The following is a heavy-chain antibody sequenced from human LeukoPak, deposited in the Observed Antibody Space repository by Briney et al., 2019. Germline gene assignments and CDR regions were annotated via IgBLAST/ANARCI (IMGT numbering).Heavy chain of an antibody. J-gene: IGHJ4*02. Sequence: ASVKVSCKASGGSFSSRSITWVRQAPGQGLESMGGIIPILVTPNYTQKFQGRVTITTDESTTTAYMELTSLRSEDTAVYYCARSPLAHSGTCSEEWGQGTLVTVSS. CDR1: GGSFSSRS. CDR2: IIPILVTP. V-gene: IGHV1-69*16. CDR3: ARSPLAHSGTCSEE. D-gene: IGHD1-26*01.